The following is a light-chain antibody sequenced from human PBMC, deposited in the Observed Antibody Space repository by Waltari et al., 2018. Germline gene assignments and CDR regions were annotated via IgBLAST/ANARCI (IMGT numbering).Light chain of an antibody. CDR1: QSIADW. CDR3: QQYASYPYT. J-gene: IGKJ3*01. Sequence: DIQLTQSPSTLSASVGDRVTITCRASQSIADWLAWYQQKPGKAPKLLIYKASSVDMGVPSRFSGSGSGTEFTLTISSLQPDDFATYHCQQYASYPYTFGPGTKVDIK. V-gene: IGKV1-5*03. CDR2: KAS.